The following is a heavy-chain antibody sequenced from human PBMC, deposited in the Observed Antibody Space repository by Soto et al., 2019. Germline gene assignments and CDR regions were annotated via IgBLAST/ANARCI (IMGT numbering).Heavy chain of an antibody. CDR2: INPSGGST. CDR3: ARVHSCGGDCRHWYFDL. Sequence: QVQLVQSGAEVKKPGASVKVSCKASGYTFTSYYMHWVRQAPGQGLEWMGIINPSGGSTSYAQKFQGRVTMTRDTSTSTVYMELSSLRSEDTAVYYCARVHSCGGDCRHWYFDLWGRGTLVTVSS. CDR1: GYTFTSYY. V-gene: IGHV1-46*01. D-gene: IGHD2-21*02. J-gene: IGHJ2*01.